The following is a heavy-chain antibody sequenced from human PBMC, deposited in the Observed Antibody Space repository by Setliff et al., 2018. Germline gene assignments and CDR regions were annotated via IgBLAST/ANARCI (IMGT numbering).Heavy chain of an antibody. J-gene: IGHJ6*03. Sequence: SETLSLTCAVYGGSFSGYYWSWIRQPPGKGLEWIGEINHSGSTNYNPSLKSRVTISVDTSKNQFSLKLSSVTAADTAVYYCAREQWLDPPGYYYMDVWAKGTRSPSP. CDR2: INHSGST. D-gene: IGHD6-19*01. V-gene: IGHV4-34*01. CDR3: AREQWLDPPGYYYMDV. CDR1: GGSFSGYY.